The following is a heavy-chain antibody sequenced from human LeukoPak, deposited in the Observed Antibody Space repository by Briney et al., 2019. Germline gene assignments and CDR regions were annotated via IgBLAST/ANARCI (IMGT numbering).Heavy chain of an antibody. Sequence: GGSLRLSCAASGFAFSDYYMRWIRQAPGKGLEWVSYISSSGRTIYYADTVKGRFTISRDNAKNSLYLQMNSLRAEDTAVYYCARDHYYDTSATFDYWGQGTLVTVSS. CDR2: ISSSGRTI. V-gene: IGHV3-11*01. J-gene: IGHJ4*02. CDR3: ARDHYYDTSATFDY. CDR1: GFAFSDYY. D-gene: IGHD3-22*01.